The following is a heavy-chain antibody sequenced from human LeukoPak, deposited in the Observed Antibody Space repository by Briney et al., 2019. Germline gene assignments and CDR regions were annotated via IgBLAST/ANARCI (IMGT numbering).Heavy chain of an antibody. J-gene: IGHJ4*02. Sequence: SETLSLTYTVSGYSISSGYYWGWIRQPPGKGLEWIGSIYHSGSTYYNPSLKSRVTISVDTSKNQFSLKLSSVTAADTAVYYCARVGDYYDSSGYPSPNPAFDYWGQGTLVTVSS. CDR2: IYHSGST. D-gene: IGHD3-22*01. V-gene: IGHV4-38-2*02. CDR1: GYSISSGYY. CDR3: ARVGDYYDSSGYPSPNPAFDY.